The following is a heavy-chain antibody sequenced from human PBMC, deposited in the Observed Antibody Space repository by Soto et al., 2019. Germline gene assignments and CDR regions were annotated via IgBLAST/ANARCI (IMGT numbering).Heavy chain of an antibody. D-gene: IGHD1-26*01. CDR1: GFTFSSYA. Sequence: QVQLVESGGGVVQPGRSLRLSCAASGFTFSSYAMHWVRQAPGKGLEWVAVISYDGSNKYYADSVKGRFTISRDNSKNTLYLHMNSLRPEDTAVYYCARDEINFSWAYGRDVWGQGTTVTVSS. CDR3: ARDEINFSWAYGRDV. V-gene: IGHV3-30-3*01. J-gene: IGHJ6*02. CDR2: ISYDGSNK.